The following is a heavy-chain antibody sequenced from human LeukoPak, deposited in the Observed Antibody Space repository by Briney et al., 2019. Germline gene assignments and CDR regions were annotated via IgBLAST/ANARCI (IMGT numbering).Heavy chain of an antibody. D-gene: IGHD6-13*01. CDR2: IHQDGSVT. CDR1: GFTFTAYA. CDR3: AKDFRTPAAAANGDY. V-gene: IGHV3-7*01. J-gene: IGHJ4*02. Sequence: GGSLRLSCAASGFTFTAYAMSWFRQTPGKGLEWVGNIHQDGSVTNYVDAVKGRFTISRDNARNSVFLQLNSLRAEDTAVYYCAKDFRTPAAAANGDYWGQGTLVTVSS.